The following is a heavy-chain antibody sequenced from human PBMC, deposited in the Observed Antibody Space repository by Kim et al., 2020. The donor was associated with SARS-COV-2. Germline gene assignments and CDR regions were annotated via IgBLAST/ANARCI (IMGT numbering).Heavy chain of an antibody. J-gene: IGHJ4*02. CDR3: ARTFPLYGDLLPFDY. D-gene: IGHD4-17*01. CDR1: GYTFTGYY. V-gene: IGHV1-2*06. CDR2: INPNSGGT. Sequence: ASVKVSCKASGYTFTGYYMHWVRQAPGQGLEWMGRINPNSGGTNYAQKFQGRVTMTRDTSISTAYMELSRLRSDDTAVYYCARTFPLYGDLLPFDYWGQGTLVTVSS.